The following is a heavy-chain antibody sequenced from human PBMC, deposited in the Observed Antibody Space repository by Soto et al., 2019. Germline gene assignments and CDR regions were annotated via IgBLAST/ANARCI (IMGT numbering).Heavy chain of an antibody. J-gene: IGHJ4*02. CDR3: ARAYGDYYFDY. CDR1: GYTFSSYG. D-gene: IGHD4-17*01. CDR2: ISTYKGDT. Sequence: QVQLVQSGAEVKKPGASVKVSCKTSGYTFSSYGISWVRQAPGQGLERMGWISTYKGDTHYVQNLQGRVTLTTDTSTSTAYMELTILRSDDTAVYYCARAYGDYYFDYWGQVTLVTVSA. V-gene: IGHV1-18*01.